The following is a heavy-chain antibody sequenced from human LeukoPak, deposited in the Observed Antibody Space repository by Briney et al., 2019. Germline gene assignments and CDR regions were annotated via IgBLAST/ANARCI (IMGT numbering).Heavy chain of an antibody. CDR1: GFTFSSYA. CDR2: ISGSGGST. CDR3: AKDLGPYDILTGYAG. Sequence: GGSLRLSCAASGFTFSSYAMSWVRQAPGKGLERVSAISGSGGSTYYADSVKGRFTISRDNSKNTLYLQMNSLRAEDTAVYYCAKDLGPYDILTGYAGWGQGTLVTVSS. D-gene: IGHD3-9*01. V-gene: IGHV3-23*01. J-gene: IGHJ4*02.